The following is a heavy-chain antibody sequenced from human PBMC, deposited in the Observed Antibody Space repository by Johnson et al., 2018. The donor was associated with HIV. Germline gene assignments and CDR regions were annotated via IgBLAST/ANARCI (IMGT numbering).Heavy chain of an antibody. CDR1: GFTFSTYA. CDR3: ARGGWGDAFDI. J-gene: IGHJ3*02. D-gene: IGHD3-16*01. Sequence: QVQLVESGGGVAQPGRSLRLSCTASGFTFSTYAMHWVRQAPGTGLEWVAIISYDGTYEFYADSVKGRFTISRDNSKSTLYLQMSSLRVEDTAVYYCARGGWGDAFDIWGQGTMVTVSS. V-gene: IGHV3-30*04. CDR2: ISYDGTYE.